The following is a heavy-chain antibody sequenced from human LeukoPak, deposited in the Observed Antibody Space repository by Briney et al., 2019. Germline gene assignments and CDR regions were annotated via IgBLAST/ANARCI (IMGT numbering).Heavy chain of an antibody. Sequence: SVKLSCTASGCTFSSYAISWVRQAPGQGLEWVWGIIPIFCTANYAQTVQGRVTITADKSTSSAYLELSSLRSEDSAVYYCARDDGVWKVDYWGQGTLVTVYS. V-gene: IGHV1-69*06. D-gene: IGHD2-8*01. CDR3: ARDDGVWKVDY. CDR1: GCTFSSYA. CDR2: IIPIFCTA. J-gene: IGHJ4*02.